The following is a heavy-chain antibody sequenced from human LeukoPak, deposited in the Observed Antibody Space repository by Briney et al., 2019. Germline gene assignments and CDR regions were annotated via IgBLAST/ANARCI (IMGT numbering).Heavy chain of an antibody. CDR2: IIPIFGTA. D-gene: IGHD1-26*01. V-gene: IGHV1-69*05. Sequence: SVKVSCKASGGTFSSYAISWVRQAPGQGLEWMGGIIPIFGTANYAQKFQGRVTITTDESTSTAYMELSSLRSEDTAVYYCASSASGSYSDAFDIWGHGTMVTVSS. CDR3: ASSASGSYSDAFDI. CDR1: GGTFSSYA. J-gene: IGHJ3*02.